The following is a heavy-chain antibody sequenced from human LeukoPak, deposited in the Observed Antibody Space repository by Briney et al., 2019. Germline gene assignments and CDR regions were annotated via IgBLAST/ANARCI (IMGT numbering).Heavy chain of an antibody. Sequence: PGGSLRLSCAASGFTFSSYWMSWVRQAPGKGLEWVANIKQDGSEKYYVDSVKGRFTISRDNAKNSLCLQMNSLRAEDTAVYYCARCNYDILTGYYPSYYFDCWGQGTLVTVSS. V-gene: IGHV3-7*03. D-gene: IGHD3-9*01. CDR2: IKQDGSEK. J-gene: IGHJ4*02. CDR1: GFTFSSYW. CDR3: ARCNYDILTGYYPSYYFDC.